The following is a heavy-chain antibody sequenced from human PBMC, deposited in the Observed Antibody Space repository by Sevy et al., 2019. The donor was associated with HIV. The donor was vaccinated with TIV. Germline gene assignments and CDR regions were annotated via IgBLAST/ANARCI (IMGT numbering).Heavy chain of an antibody. J-gene: IGHJ4*02. Sequence: GGSLRLSCAASGFTFSSYAMHWVRQAPGKGLEWVAVISYDGSNKYYADSVKGRFTISRDNSKNTLYLQMNSLRAEDTAVYYCARVKTVGAPFDYLGQGTPGTVS. CDR1: GFTFSSYA. V-gene: IGHV3-30-3*01. CDR2: ISYDGSNK. CDR3: ARVKTVGAPFDY. D-gene: IGHD1-26*01.